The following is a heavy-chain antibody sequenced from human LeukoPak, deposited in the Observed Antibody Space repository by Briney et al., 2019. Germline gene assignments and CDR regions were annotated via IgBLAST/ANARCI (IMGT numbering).Heavy chain of an antibody. CDR3: ARGGESGGAAAGLYCYYYYLDV. J-gene: IGHJ6*03. CDR1: GYTFTSYG. CDR2: ISAYNGNT. D-gene: IGHD6-13*01. Sequence: ASVKVSCKASGYTFTSYGISWVRQAPGQGLEWMGWISAYNGNTNYAQKLQGRVTMTTDTSKSTANMVLRSLRSDDTAVYYCARGGESGGAAAGLYCYYYYLDVWGKGTTVTVSS. V-gene: IGHV1-18*01.